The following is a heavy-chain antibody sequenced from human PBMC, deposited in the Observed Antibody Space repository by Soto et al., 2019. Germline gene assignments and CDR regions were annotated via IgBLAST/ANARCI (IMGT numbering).Heavy chain of an antibody. J-gene: IGHJ3*01. Sequence: HVQLVQSGAEVKKPGASLRVSCKASGYTFTDYYIHWVRQAPGQGLQWMGWLSPYNGATTYAQKFQDWVTMTRDTSISTAYLDLSRVSSGDTAVYYCARAQELRSFDWSWGGGAVDVWGQGTMVTASS. CDR2: LSPYNGAT. D-gene: IGHD3-9*01. CDR3: ARAQELRSFDWSWGGGAVDV. CDR1: GYTFTDYY. V-gene: IGHV1-2*04.